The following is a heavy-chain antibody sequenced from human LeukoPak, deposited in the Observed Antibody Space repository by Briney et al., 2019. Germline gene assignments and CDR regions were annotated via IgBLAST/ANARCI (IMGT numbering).Heavy chain of an antibody. Sequence: ASVKVSCKASGGTFSSYAISWVRQAPGQGLEWMGGIIPIFGTANYAQKFQGRVTITTDESTSTAYMELSSLRSEDTAVYYCYIAKYYYYYYMDVWGKGTTVTVSS. D-gene: IGHD6-13*01. V-gene: IGHV1-69*05. J-gene: IGHJ6*03. CDR1: GGTFSSYA. CDR2: IIPIFGTA. CDR3: YIAKYYYYYYMDV.